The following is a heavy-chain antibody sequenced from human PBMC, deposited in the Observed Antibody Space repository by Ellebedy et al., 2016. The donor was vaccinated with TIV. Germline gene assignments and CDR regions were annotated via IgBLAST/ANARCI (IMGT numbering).Heavy chain of an antibody. D-gene: IGHD6-19*01. V-gene: IGHV3-21*01. CDR1: GFTFSSYS. Sequence: GGSLRLSCAASGFTFSSYSMNWVRQAPGKGLEWVSSISSSSSYIYYADSVKGRFTISRDNSKNTLYLQMNSLRAEDTAVYYCAKVAVAGTYGRYYYDMDVWGQGTTVTVSS. CDR3: AKVAVAGTYGRYYYDMDV. CDR2: ISSSSSYI. J-gene: IGHJ6*02.